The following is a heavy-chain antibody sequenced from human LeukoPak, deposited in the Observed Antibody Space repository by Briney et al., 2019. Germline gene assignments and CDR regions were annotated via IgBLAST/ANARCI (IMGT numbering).Heavy chain of an antibody. CDR3: TRGLVVLSATSWAFDI. D-gene: IGHD2-15*01. J-gene: IGHJ3*02. Sequence: ASVKVSCKASGYTFTRYDINWVRQSTGQGLEWMGWMNPNSGNTGYAQKFQARVSMTRNTSISTAYMELSSLRSEDTAVYYCTRGLVVLSATSWAFDIWGHGTMVTVSS. CDR2: MNPNSGNT. V-gene: IGHV1-8*01. CDR1: GYTFTRYD.